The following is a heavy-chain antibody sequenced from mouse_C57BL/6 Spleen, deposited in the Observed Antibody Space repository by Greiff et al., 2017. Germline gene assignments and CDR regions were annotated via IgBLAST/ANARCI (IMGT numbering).Heavy chain of an antibody. CDR1: GYTFTSYW. Sequence: QVQLQQPGAELVKPGASVKLSCKASGYTFTSYWMHWVKQRPGQGLEWIGMIHPNSGSTNYNEKFKSKATLTVDKSSSTAYMQLSSLTSEDSAVYYCARMDPYYSNYGGVDFDYWGQGTTLTVSS. CDR3: ARMDPYYSNYGGVDFDY. J-gene: IGHJ2*01. V-gene: IGHV1-64*01. D-gene: IGHD2-5*01. CDR2: IHPNSGST.